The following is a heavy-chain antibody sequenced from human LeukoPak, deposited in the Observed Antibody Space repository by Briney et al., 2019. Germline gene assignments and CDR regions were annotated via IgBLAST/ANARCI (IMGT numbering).Heavy chain of an antibody. V-gene: IGHV4-39*07. Sequence: SETLSLTCTVSGGSISSSSHYWGWIRQPPGKGLEWIGSIYYSGSTYYNPSLKSRVTISVDTSKNQFSLKLSSVTAADTAVYYCARDPLDIVATINRNDAFDIWGQGTMVTVSS. CDR3: ARDPLDIVATINRNDAFDI. CDR2: IYYSGST. J-gene: IGHJ3*02. D-gene: IGHD5-12*01. CDR1: GGSISSSSHY.